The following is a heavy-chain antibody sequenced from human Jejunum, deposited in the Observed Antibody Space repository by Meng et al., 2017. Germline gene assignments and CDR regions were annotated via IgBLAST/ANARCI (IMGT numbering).Heavy chain of an antibody. CDR1: RFTFGSYW. CDR3: TRGYGWTDY. D-gene: IGHD5-18*01. J-gene: IGHJ4*02. CDR2: IKGDGSEK. Sequence: GESLKISCAASRFTFGSYWMTWVRQAPGKGLEWVANIKGDGSEKNYVDSVKGRFTVSRDNDQNSLFLEMNSLRVEDTGVYCCTRGYGWTDYWGQGTLVTVSS. V-gene: IGHV3-7*01.